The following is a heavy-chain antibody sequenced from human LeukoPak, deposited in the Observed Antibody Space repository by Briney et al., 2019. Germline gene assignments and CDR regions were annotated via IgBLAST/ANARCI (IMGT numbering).Heavy chain of an antibody. V-gene: IGHV3-30*18. Sequence: GRSLRLSCAASGFTFSSYGMHWVRQAPGKGLEWVAVISYDGSNKYYADSVKGRFTISRDNSKNTLYLQMNSLRAEDTAVYYCAKDDYYDSSGQFDYWSQGTLVTVSS. CDR3: AKDDYYDSSGQFDY. D-gene: IGHD3-22*01. J-gene: IGHJ4*02. CDR1: GFTFSSYG. CDR2: ISYDGSNK.